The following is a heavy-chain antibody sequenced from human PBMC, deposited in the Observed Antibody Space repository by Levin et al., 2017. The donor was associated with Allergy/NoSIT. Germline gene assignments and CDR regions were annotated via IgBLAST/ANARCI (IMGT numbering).Heavy chain of an antibody. CDR1: GYTFTGYY. D-gene: IGHD5-24*01. V-gene: IGHV1-2*02. Sequence: ASVKVSCKASGYTFTGYYMHWVRQAPGQGLEWMGWINPNSGGTNYAQKFQGRVTMTRDTSISTAYMELSRLRSDDTAVYYCARQHSQGWLQNDNWFDPWGQGTLVTVSS. CDR2: INPNSGGT. CDR3: ARQHSQGWLQNDNWFDP. J-gene: IGHJ5*02.